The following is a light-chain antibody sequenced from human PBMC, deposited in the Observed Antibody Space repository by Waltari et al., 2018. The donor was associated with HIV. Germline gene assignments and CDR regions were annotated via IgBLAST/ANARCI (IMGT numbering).Light chain of an antibody. V-gene: IGLV3-21*04. CDR2: YNK. CDR1: KIGNKG. J-gene: IGLJ2*01. Sequence: SYVLTQPPSVSVAPGKTARISCGAAKIGNKGVHWYQTKPGQAPLLVIYYNKDRTSGIPDRFSGSNSGNTATLTISRVEDGDEADYYCQGWDRGSRQAIFGGGTKLTVL. CDR3: QGWDRGSRQAI.